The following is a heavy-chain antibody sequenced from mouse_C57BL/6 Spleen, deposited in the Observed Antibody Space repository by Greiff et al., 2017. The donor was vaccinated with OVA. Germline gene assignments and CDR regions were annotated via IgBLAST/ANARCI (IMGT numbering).Heavy chain of an antibody. D-gene: IGHD2-2*01. J-gene: IGHJ2*01. V-gene: IGHV1-72*01. Sequence: QVQLQQPGAELVKPGASVKLSCKASGYTFTSYWMHWVKQRPGRGLEWIGRIEPNSGGTKYNEKFKSKATLTVDKPSSTAYMQLSSLTSEDSAVYYCARGTMVTTVFFDYWGQGTTLTVSS. CDR3: ARGTMVTTVFFDY. CDR1: GYTFTSYW. CDR2: IEPNSGGT.